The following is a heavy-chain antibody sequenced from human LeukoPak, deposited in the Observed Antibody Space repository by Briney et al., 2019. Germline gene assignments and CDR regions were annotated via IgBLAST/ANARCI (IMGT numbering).Heavy chain of an antibody. CDR1: GYTFTDYY. CDR2: INPNSGGT. Sequence: ASVKVSCKASGYTFTDYYMHWVRQAPGQGLEWMGRINPNSGGTNSAQKFQGRVTMTRDTSISTASMELGRLRSADTAVYYCARDVGSGYSDGFDYWGQGTLVTVSS. V-gene: IGHV1-2*06. CDR3: ARDVGSGYSDGFDY. J-gene: IGHJ4*02. D-gene: IGHD5-12*01.